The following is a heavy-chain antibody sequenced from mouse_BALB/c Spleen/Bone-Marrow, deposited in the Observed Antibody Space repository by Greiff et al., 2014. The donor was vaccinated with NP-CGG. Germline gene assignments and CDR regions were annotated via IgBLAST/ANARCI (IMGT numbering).Heavy chain of an antibody. CDR3: ARSIYDGYSEAMDY. D-gene: IGHD2-3*01. V-gene: IGHV1-54*03. J-gene: IGHJ4*01. CDR2: YNPGSGGT. Sequence: VQLKESGAELVRPGTSVKVSCKASGYAFTNYLIEWVKQRPGQGLEWIGVYNPGSGGTNYNEKFKGKATLTADKSSSTVYMQLSSLTSDDSAVYFCARSIYDGYSEAMDYWGQGTSVTVSS. CDR1: GYAFTNYL.